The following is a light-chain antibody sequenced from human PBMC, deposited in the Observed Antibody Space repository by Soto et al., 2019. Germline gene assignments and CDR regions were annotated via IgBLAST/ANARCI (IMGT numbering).Light chain of an antibody. J-gene: IGLJ3*02. V-gene: IGLV7-43*01. CDR3: MCYAGGNNWV. Sequence: QAVVTQEPSLTVSPGGTVTLTCASSTGPVTSGFYPHWVQQKPGQAPRTLIYSTTNKHSWTPARFSGSLLGGKAALTLSGVQPEDEADYYCMCYAGGNNWVFGGGTQLTVL. CDR1: TGPVTSGFY. CDR2: STT.